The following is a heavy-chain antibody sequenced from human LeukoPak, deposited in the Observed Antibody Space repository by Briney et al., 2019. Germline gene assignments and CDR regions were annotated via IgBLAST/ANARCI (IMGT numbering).Heavy chain of an antibody. Sequence: QPGGSLRLSCAASGFMFSSNWMSWVRLAPGKGLEWVANIKEDGTETYYVDSVKGRFTISRDNSKNTLFLQMNSLRAEDSAVYYCATDREGDPSAYYLVGGQGTLITVSS. CDR1: GFMFSSNW. D-gene: IGHD3-22*01. J-gene: IGHJ4*02. V-gene: IGHV3-7*03. CDR2: IKEDGTET. CDR3: ATDREGDPSAYYLV.